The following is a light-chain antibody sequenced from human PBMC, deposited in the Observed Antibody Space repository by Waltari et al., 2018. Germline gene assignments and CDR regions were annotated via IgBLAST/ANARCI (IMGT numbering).Light chain of an antibody. CDR1: QSISNS. CDR3: QQYNSWPDT. Sequence: EIMLTQSPATLSVSPGERVALSCRASQSISNSLAWYQQKPGQAPRLLIYGASSRTTGIPARFSGSGSGTEFTLTISSLQSEDFAVYYCQQYNSWPDTFGQGTELEI. CDR2: GAS. J-gene: IGKJ2*01. V-gene: IGKV3-15*01.